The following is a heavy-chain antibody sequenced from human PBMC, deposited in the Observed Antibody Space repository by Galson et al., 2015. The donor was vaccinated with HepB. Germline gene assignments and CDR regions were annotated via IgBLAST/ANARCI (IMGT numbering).Heavy chain of an antibody. J-gene: IGHJ5*02. CDR3: ARMYGAGPFWGPLIGP. Sequence: ETLSLTCTVSSGSITSSGFYWGWIRQPPGKGLAWIGSIAFRGKTYYNSSLKSRVTMSVDTSKNQFSLSLRSVTASDTAVYYCARMYGAGPFWGPLIGPWGQGTLVTVSS. CDR1: SGSITSSGFY. D-gene: IGHD3-10*01. V-gene: IGHV4-39*01. CDR2: IAFRGKT.